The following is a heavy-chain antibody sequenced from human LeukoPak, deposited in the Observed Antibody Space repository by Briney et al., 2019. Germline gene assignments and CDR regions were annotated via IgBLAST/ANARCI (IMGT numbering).Heavy chain of an antibody. CDR1: GFTFSSYA. J-gene: IGHJ4*02. V-gene: IGHV3-23*01. CDR3: VKGGYTSPFDY. Sequence: GGSLRLSCTASGFTFSSYAMTWVRQAPGKGLEWVATIRASGGSTYYADSWMGRFTVSRDNSKTTLYLQMNSLRAEDTAVYYCVKGGYTSPFDYWGQGTLVTVSS. CDR2: IRASGGST. D-gene: IGHD2-2*02.